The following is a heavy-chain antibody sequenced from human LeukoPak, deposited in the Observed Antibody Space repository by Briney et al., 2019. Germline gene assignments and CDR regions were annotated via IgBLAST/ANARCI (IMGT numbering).Heavy chain of an antibody. J-gene: IGHJ4*02. D-gene: IGHD1-14*01. CDR3: AKDSNQRAFDY. Sequence: GGSLRLSCAASGFIFSNYAMNWVRQAPGKGLEWVSAISGSGAGTFYADSVKARFIISRDNSKNTLYLQMSSLRAEDTAVYYCAKDSNQRAFDYWGQGTLVTVSS. CDR2: ISGSGAGT. V-gene: IGHV3-23*01. CDR1: GFIFSNYA.